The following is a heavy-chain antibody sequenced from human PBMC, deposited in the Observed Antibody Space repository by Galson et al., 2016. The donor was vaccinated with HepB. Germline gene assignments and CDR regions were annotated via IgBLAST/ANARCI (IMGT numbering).Heavy chain of an antibody. V-gene: IGHV1-69*13. D-gene: IGHD3-22*01. CDR2: IIVMFGTA. J-gene: IGHJ4*02. Sequence: SVKVSCKASGDTFSNYVISWVRQAPGQGLEWMGGIIVMFGTANYAQKFQGRVKITADESTGTAYMELSSLRSEDTAVYYCAGGRPYFDSDESSDFDYWGQGTLVAVSS. CDR3: AGGRPYFDSDESSDFDY. CDR1: GDTFSNYV.